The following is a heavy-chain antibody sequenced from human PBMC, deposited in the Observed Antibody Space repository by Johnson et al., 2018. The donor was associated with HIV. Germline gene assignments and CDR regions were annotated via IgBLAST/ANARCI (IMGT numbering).Heavy chain of an antibody. D-gene: IGHD6-13*01. J-gene: IGHJ3*02. CDR2: ISWNSGSI. CDR3: AKDTEAAAGTDDAFDI. V-gene: IGHV3-9*01. CDR1: GFTFDDYA. Sequence: VQLVESGGGLVQPGRSLRLSCAASGFTFDDYAMHWVRQATGKGLEWVSGISWNSGSIGYADSVTGRLTISRDNAKNSLYLQMNSLRAEDTALYYCAKDTEAAAGTDDAFDIWGQGTMVTVSS.